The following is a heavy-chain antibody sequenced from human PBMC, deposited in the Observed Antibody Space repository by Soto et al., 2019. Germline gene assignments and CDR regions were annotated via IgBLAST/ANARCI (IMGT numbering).Heavy chain of an antibody. CDR3: AKGRTAEPGTCDY. J-gene: IGHJ4*02. CDR2: VSGVDGRT. CDR1: GFTFSTYA. V-gene: IGHV3-23*01. D-gene: IGHD6-19*01. Sequence: EVRMLESGGGLVQPGGSLRLSCAVSGFTFSTYAMTWVRQAPGRGLEWVSSVSGVDGRTYYADSVEGRFTMSRDNSKNTLYLQMNSLRAEDTAVYYCAKGRTAEPGTCDYWGQGTLVTVSS.